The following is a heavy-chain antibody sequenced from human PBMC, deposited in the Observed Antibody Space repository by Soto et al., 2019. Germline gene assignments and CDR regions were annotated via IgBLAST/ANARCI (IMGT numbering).Heavy chain of an antibody. V-gene: IGHV3-33*01. CDR1: GFSFSDYG. CDR2: IWFDGSNK. D-gene: IGHD4-17*01. J-gene: IGHJ6*02. CDR3: ARRRSTVTTAWFYHAMDV. Sequence: QVQLVESGGGVVHPGTSLRLSCAASGFSFSDYGMHWVRQAPGKGLEWVAVIWFDGSNKYYAESVKGRFTISRDNSKNTVEMQMDRLRADDTAVYYCARRRSTVTTAWFYHAMDVWGQGTTVTVSS.